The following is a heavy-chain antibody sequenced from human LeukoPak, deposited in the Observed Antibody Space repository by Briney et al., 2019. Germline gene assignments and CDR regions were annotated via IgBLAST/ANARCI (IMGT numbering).Heavy chain of an antibody. D-gene: IGHD3-9*01. CDR3: AGGLRYFPNWFDP. CDR1: GFTFSSYA. CDR2: ISYDGSNK. V-gene: IGHV3-30-3*01. J-gene: IGHJ5*02. Sequence: QPGRSLRLSCAASGFTFSSYAMHWVRQAPGKGLEWVAVISYDGSNKYYADSVKGRFTISRDNSKNTLYLQMNSLRAEDTAVYYCAGGLRYFPNWFDPWGQGTLVTVSS.